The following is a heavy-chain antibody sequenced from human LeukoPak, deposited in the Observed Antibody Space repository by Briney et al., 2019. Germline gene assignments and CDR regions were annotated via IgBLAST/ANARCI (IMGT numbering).Heavy chain of an antibody. D-gene: IGHD2-15*01. Sequence: AGSLTLSCAASGFTVSGYYMSWVRQPPGKGLEWVSVIYRGGSTYYADSVKGRFTISRDNSKDTLYLQMNSLRAEDTAVYYCARVGCYVGFVYWVQGSLV. CDR2: IYRGGST. V-gene: IGHV3-53*01. CDR1: GFTVSGYY. CDR3: ARVGCYVGFVY. J-gene: IGHJ4*02.